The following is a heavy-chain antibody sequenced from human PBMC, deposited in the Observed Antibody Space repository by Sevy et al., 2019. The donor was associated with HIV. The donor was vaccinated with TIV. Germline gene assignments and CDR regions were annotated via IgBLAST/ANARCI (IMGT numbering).Heavy chain of an antibody. Sequence: GGSLRLSCAASGFTFSKYWMGWVRQAPGKGLEWVANIKQDAGQKYYVDSVKGRFTISRENAKNSLYLQMNSLRAEDTAVYFCARDDGNYYFHYWGQGTLVNVSS. D-gene: IGHD1-7*01. CDR1: GFTFSKYW. J-gene: IGHJ4*02. V-gene: IGHV3-7*01. CDR2: IKQDAGQK. CDR3: ARDDGNYYFHY.